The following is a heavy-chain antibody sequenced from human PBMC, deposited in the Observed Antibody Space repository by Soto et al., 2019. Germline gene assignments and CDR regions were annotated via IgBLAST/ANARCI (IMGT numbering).Heavy chain of an antibody. Sequence: SETLSLTCTVSGGSISSYYWSWIRQPPGKGLEWIGYIYYSGDTNYNPSLKSRVTTSVDTSKNQFSLSLSSLTAADTAVYYCARDTRYGVLDYWGQGTLVTVSS. CDR1: GGSISSYY. J-gene: IGHJ4*02. V-gene: IGHV4-59*01. CDR2: IYYSGDT. D-gene: IGHD4-17*01. CDR3: ARDTRYGVLDY.